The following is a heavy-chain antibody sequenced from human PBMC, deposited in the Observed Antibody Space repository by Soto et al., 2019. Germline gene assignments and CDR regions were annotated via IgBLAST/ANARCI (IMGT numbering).Heavy chain of an antibody. J-gene: IGHJ4*02. CDR3: ARARIDY. V-gene: IGHV3-7*03. Sequence: VQLVESGGGLVQPGGSLRLSCAVSGFIFSDYWMTWVRQAPGKGLEWVATISPEGSEKYYVDSLKGRFTISRDNAKNSLYLQMISLRAEDTALYYCARARIDYWGRGTRITVSS. CDR2: ISPEGSEK. CDR1: GFIFSDYW.